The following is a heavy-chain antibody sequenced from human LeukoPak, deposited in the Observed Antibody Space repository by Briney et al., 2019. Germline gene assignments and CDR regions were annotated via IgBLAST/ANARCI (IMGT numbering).Heavy chain of an antibody. J-gene: IGHJ4*02. CDR2: IYSGGDT. D-gene: IGHD1-26*01. CDR3: ARRSGEGYFDY. V-gene: IGHV3-66*01. Sequence: GGSLRLSCAASGFTFSNYWMNWVRQAPGKGLEWLSVIYSGGDTYYADSVKGRFTISRDNSKNTLYLQMNSLRAEDTALYYCARRSGEGYFDYWGQGTLVTVSS. CDR1: GFTFSNYW.